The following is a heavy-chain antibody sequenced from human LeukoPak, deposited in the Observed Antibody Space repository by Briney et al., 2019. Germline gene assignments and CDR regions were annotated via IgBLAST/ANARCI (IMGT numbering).Heavy chain of an antibody. CDR2: INWNGGST. CDR1: GFTFDDYG. CDR3: ARTSSSWYNAFDI. Sequence: PGGSLRLSCVASGFTFDDYGMSWVRQAPGKGLEWVSGINWNGGSTGYADSVKGRFTISRDNAKNSLYLQMNSLRAEDTALYHCARTSSSWYNAFDIWGQGTMVTVSS. D-gene: IGHD6-13*01. J-gene: IGHJ3*02. V-gene: IGHV3-20*01.